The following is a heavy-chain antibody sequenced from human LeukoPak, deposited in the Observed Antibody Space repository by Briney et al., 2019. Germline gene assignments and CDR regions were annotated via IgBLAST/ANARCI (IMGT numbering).Heavy chain of an antibody. V-gene: IGHV3-74*01. CDR1: GFTFSSYW. J-gene: IGHJ4*02. D-gene: IGHD6-19*01. Sequence: GGSLRLSCAASGFTFSSYWTHWVRQAPGKGLVWVSRINSDGSRTTYADSVKGRFTISRDNAKNTLYLQMNSLRAEDTAVYYCASGIGVYVAYWGQGSMGTVSS. CDR3: ASGIGVYVAY. CDR2: INSDGSRT.